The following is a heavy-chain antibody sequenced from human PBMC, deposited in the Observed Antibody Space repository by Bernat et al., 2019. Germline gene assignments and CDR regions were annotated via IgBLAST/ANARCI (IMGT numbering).Heavy chain of an antibody. J-gene: IGHJ4*02. V-gene: IGHV3-30*18. CDR1: GFTFSSYV. CDR3: AKEPPGTFHPGDD. CDR2: IFHDGSNK. Sequence: QGHLVESGGGVVQPGGSLRLSCASSGFTFSSYVMHWVRQAPGKGLEWVADIFHDGSNKFYWESVKGRFTISRDNSKNTVYLQMNNLRIEDTAVYYCAKEPPGTFHPGDDWGQGALVTVSS.